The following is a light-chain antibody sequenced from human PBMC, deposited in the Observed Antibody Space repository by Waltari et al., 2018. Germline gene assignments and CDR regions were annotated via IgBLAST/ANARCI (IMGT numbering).Light chain of an antibody. Sequence: SYVLTQPPSVSVAPGKTADITCGGDNIGTKNVHWYQQKPGQAPVLAPYYDDHRPSGTPERFSGSNSGNTATLTISRVDAGDEADYYCQVWDSRSEVVFGGGTRLTVL. CDR2: YDD. V-gene: IGLV3-21*03. CDR1: NIGTKN. J-gene: IGLJ2*01. CDR3: QVWDSRSEVV.